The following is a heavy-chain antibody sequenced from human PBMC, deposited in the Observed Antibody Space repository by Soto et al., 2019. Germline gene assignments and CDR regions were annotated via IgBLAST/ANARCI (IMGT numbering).Heavy chain of an antibody. D-gene: IGHD3-16*01. CDR2: FGSSAGSP. J-gene: IGHJ3*01. CDR1: GFTFSHYA. V-gene: IGHV3-23*01. Sequence: EVQLLESGGDLVQPGGSLRLSCAASGFTFSHYALGWVRQAPGKGLEWISGFGSSAGSPFYADSVKGRFTISRDNSKNTLYLKMNSMRAENTDTYYCENEDDDSDIDAFDDWGQGTLVTVYS. CDR3: ENEDDDSDIDAFDD.